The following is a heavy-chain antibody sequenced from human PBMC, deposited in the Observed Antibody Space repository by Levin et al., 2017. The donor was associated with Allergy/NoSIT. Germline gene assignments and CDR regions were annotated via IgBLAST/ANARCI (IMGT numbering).Heavy chain of an antibody. CDR2: ISYDGSNK. CDR1: GFTFSSYG. CDR3: AKGGIAVAGNLGYFDY. V-gene: IGHV3-30*18. J-gene: IGHJ4*02. Sequence: LSLTCAASGFTFSSYGMHWVRQAPGKGLEWVAVISYDGSNKYYADSVKGRFTISRDNSKNTLYLQMNSLRAEDTAVYYCAKGGIAVAGNLGYFDYWGQGTLVTVSS. D-gene: IGHD6-19*01.